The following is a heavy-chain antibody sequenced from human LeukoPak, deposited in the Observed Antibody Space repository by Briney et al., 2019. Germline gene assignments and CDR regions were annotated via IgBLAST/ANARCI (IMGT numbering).Heavy chain of an antibody. J-gene: IGHJ5*02. Sequence: SETLSLTCTVSGGSISSGDYYWSWIRQPPGKGLEWIGSIYHSGSTYYNPSLKSRVTISVDTSKNQFSLKLSSMTAADTAVYYCARRGYCSSTSCYMPDNWFDPWGQGTLVTVSS. CDR2: IYHSGST. V-gene: IGHV4-39*07. CDR3: ARRGYCSSTSCYMPDNWFDP. D-gene: IGHD2-2*02. CDR1: GGSISSGDYY.